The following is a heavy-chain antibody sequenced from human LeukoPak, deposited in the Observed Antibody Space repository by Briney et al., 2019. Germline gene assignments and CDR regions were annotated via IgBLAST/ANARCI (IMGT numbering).Heavy chain of an antibody. CDR1: GFTFSSYS. Sequence: PGGSLRLSCAASGFTFSSYSMNWVRQAPGKGLEWVSSISSSSSYIYYADSVKGRFTISRDNAKNSLYLQMNSLRAEDTAVYYCARIPATVTNRGNWFDPWGQGTLVTVSS. J-gene: IGHJ5*02. V-gene: IGHV3-21*01. D-gene: IGHD4-11*01. CDR2: ISSSSSYI. CDR3: ARIPATVTNRGNWFDP.